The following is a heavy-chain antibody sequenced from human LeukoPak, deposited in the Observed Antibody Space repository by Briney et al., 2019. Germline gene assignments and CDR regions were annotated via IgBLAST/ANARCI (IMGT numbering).Heavy chain of an antibody. Sequence: PGGSLRLSCAASGFTFSNYAMSWVRQAPGKGLEWVASISGSGGSKDYADSVKGRFTISRDNAKNSLYLQMNSLRAEDTAVYYCARELSWSGRDYWGQGTLVIVSS. CDR2: ISGSGGSK. V-gene: IGHV3-23*01. CDR3: ARELSWSGRDY. CDR1: GFTFSNYA. J-gene: IGHJ4*02. D-gene: IGHD3-10*01.